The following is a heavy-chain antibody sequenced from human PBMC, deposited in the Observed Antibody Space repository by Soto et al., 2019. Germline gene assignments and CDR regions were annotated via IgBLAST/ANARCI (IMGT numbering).Heavy chain of an antibody. CDR1: GGSISSGGYS. D-gene: IGHD6-13*01. Sequence: SETLSLTCAVSGGSISSGGYSWSWIRQPPGKGLEWIGYIYHSGSTYYNPSLKSRVTISVDRSKNQFSLKLSSVSAADTAIYHRARSIAAAGTTLFDFWGQGPLGTVSS. CDR2: IYHSGST. V-gene: IGHV4-30-2*02. J-gene: IGHJ4*02. CDR3: ARSIAAAGTTLFDF.